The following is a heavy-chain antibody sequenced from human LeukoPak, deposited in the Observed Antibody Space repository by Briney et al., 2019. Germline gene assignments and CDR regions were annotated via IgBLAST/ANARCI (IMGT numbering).Heavy chain of an antibody. CDR2: INHSGST. CDR1: GGSFSGYY. CDR3: ARGLKGAAAGFLQYWYFDL. V-gene: IGHV4-34*01. J-gene: IGHJ2*01. Sequence: PSETLSLTCAVYGGSFSGYYWSWIRQPPGKGLEWIGEINHSGSTNYNPSLKSRVTISVDTSKNQFSLKLSSVTAAATAVYYCARGLKGAAAGFLQYWYFDLWGRGTLVTVSS. D-gene: IGHD6-13*01.